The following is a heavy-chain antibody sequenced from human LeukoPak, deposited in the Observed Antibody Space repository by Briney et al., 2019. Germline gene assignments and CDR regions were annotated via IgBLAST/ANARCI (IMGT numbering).Heavy chain of an antibody. CDR2: IYYSGST. CDR3: ARTPGEKWLVRYDY. J-gene: IGHJ4*02. CDR1: GGSISSYY. Sequence: PSETLSLTCTVSGGSISSYYWSWIRQPPGKGLEWIGYIYYSGSTNYNPSLKSRVTISVDTSKNQFSLKLSSVTAADTAVYYCARTPGEKWLVRYDYWGQGTLVTVSS. D-gene: IGHD6-19*01. V-gene: IGHV4-59*01.